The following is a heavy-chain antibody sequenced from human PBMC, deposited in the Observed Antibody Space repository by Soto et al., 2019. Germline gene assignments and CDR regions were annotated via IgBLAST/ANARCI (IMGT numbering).Heavy chain of an antibody. CDR2: INHSGNT. V-gene: IGHV4-34*01. J-gene: IGHJ4*02. CDR3: ARHHVRGRTIAGAAEF. CDR1: GGSLSGYY. Sequence: SETLSLTCAVYGGSLSGYYWSWIRQPPGKALEWIGKINHSGNTNYNPSLKTRVTISVDTSKNQLFLNLSSVTAADTAMYYCARHHVRGRTIAGAAEFWGQGTLVTVSS. D-gene: IGHD1-26*01.